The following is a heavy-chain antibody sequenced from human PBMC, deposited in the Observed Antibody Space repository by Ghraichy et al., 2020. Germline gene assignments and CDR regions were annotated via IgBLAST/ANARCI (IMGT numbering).Heavy chain of an antibody. J-gene: IGHJ3*02. V-gene: IGHV1-18*01. CDR3: AREVSSLLRAFDI. Sequence: KLQGRVTMTTDTSASTAYMELRSLRSDDTAVYYCAREVSSLLRAFDIWGQGTMVTVSS. D-gene: IGHD1-14*01.